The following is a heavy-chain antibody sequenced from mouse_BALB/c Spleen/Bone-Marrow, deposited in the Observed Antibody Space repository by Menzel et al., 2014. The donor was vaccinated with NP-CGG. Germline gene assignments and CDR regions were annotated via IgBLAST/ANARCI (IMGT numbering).Heavy chain of an antibody. CDR3: ARSPTSSWAMDY. Sequence: VKLVESGPGLVAPSQSLSITCTVSGFSLTSYGVYWVRQPLGKGLEWLGVIGAGGSTNYNSALMSRLSISKDNSKSQVFLKMHSLQTDDTAMYYCARSPTSSWAMDYWGQGTSVTVSS. D-gene: IGHD1-1*01. V-gene: IGHV2-9*02. CDR2: IGAGGST. CDR1: GFSLTSYG. J-gene: IGHJ4*01.